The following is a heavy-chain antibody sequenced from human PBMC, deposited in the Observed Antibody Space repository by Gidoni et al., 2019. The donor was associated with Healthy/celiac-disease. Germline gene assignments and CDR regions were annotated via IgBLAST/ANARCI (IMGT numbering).Heavy chain of an antibody. CDR3: AKDLNRGGVVVAANYYGMDV. D-gene: IGHD2-15*01. CDR2: ISYDGSNK. Sequence: QVQLVASGGGVVQPGRSLRLSCAASGFTFRRYGMHWVRQAPGKGLEWVAVISYDGSNKYYADSVKGRFTISRDNSKNTLYLQMNSLRAEDTAVYYCAKDLNRGGVVVAANYYGMDVWGQGTTVTVSS. J-gene: IGHJ6*02. V-gene: IGHV3-30*18. CDR1: GFTFRRYG.